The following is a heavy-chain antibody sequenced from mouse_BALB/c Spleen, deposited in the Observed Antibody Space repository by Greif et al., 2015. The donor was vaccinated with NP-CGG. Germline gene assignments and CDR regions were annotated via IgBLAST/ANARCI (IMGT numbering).Heavy chain of an antibody. J-gene: IGHJ1*01. CDR2: IYPGDGDT. V-gene: IGHV1-80*01. Sequence: QVQLRQSGAELVRPGSSVKISCKASGYAFSSYWMNWVKQRPGQGLEWIRQIYPGDGDTNYNGKFKGKATLTADKSSSTAYMQRSSLTSEESAVYVCAREASDTRYFDVWGAGTTVAVSS. D-gene: IGHD5-1-1*01. CDR3: AREASDTRYFDV. CDR1: GYAFSSYW.